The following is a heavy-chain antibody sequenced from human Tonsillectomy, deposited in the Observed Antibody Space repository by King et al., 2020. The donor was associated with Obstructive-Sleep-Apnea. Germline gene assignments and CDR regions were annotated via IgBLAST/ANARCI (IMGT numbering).Heavy chain of an antibody. CDR3: ARGYCSGGSCVSYNWFDP. Sequence: QLQESGPGLVKPSETLSLTCTVSGGSISSYYWSWIRQPAGKGLEWIGRIYTSGSTNYNPPPKSRVTMSVDTSKNQFSLKLGPVTAADTAVYYCARGYCSGGSCVSYNWFDPWGQGTLVTVSS. D-gene: IGHD2-15*01. CDR1: GGSISSYY. J-gene: IGHJ5*02. V-gene: IGHV4-4*07. CDR2: IYTSGST.